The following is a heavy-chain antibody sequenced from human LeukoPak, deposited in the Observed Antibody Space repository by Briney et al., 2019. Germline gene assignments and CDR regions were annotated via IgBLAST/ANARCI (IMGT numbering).Heavy chain of an antibody. D-gene: IGHD5-24*01. CDR3: AKKRWLHSPFDY. V-gene: IGHV3-23*01. CDR1: GFTFSSYA. J-gene: IGHJ4*02. CDR2: ISGSGGGT. Sequence: GGSLRLSCAASGFTFSSYAMSWVRQAPGKGLEWVSAISGSGGGTYYADSVKGRFTISRDNSKNTLYLQMNSLRAKDTAVYYCAKKRWLHSPFDYWGQGTLVTVSS.